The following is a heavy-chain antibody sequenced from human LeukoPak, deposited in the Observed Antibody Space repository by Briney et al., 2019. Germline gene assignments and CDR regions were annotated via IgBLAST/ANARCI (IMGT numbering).Heavy chain of an antibody. D-gene: IGHD3-3*01. J-gene: IGHJ4*02. CDR2: IRGDSTET. CDR3: ARGHFGVVLDY. Sequence: GGSLRLSCAGSGFTFMIWVRQAPGKGLERVSSIRGDSTETRHAGSVMGRFTISRDNAKKSLYLQMNSLRAEDTAVYYCARGHFGVVLDYWGQGTLVTVSS. CDR1: GFTF. V-gene: IGHV3-21*01.